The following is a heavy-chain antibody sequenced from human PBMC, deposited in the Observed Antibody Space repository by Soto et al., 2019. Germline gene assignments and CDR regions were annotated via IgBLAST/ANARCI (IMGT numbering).Heavy chain of an antibody. CDR1: GYTFSNHG. D-gene: IGHD6-6*01. V-gene: IGHV1-18*01. CDR2: IGAYNGNT. J-gene: IGHJ6*03. CDR3: ARVRQIVGYFYYYMDV. Sequence: ASVKVSCKASGYTFSNHGITWGRQAPGQGLEWMGWIGAYNGNTHYTQSLQGRVTMTTDTSTSTAYMELRGLRSDDTAVYYCARVRQIVGYFYYYMDVWGKRTTVTVSS.